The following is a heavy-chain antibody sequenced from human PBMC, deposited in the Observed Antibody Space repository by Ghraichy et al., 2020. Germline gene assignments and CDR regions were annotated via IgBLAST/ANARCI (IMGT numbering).Heavy chain of an antibody. CDR3: ARDRGRIAVEGYFDL. D-gene: IGHD6-19*01. CDR1: GFTVSSNY. J-gene: IGHJ2*01. V-gene: IGHV3-66*01. Sequence: GGSLRLSCAASGFTVSSNYMSWVRQAPGKGLEWVSVIYSGGSTYYADSVKGRFTISRDNSKNTLYLQMNSLRAEDTAVYYCARDRGRIAVEGYFDLWGRGTLVTVSS. CDR2: IYSGGST.